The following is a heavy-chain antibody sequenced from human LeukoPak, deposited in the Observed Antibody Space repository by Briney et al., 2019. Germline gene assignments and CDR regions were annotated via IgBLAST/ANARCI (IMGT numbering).Heavy chain of an antibody. Sequence: ASVKVSCKVSGYTFTGYYMHWVRQAPGQGLEWMGWINPNSGGTNYAQKFLGRVTMTRDTSASTVYMELRSLKSDDTAVYYCARESNGGYGFDYWGQGTPVTVAS. D-gene: IGHD5-12*01. CDR1: GYTFTGYY. CDR3: ARESNGGYGFDY. CDR2: INPNSGGT. J-gene: IGHJ4*02. V-gene: IGHV1-2*02.